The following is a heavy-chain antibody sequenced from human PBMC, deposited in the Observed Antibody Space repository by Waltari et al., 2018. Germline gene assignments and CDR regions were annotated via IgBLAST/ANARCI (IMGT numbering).Heavy chain of an antibody. CDR2: IYTSGST. D-gene: IGHD1-7*01. CDR1: GGSISSYY. CDR3: ARGAELQRNYFYYYYGMDV. V-gene: IGHV4-4*07. Sequence: QVQLQESGPGLVKPSETLSLTCTVSGGSISSYYWSWIRQPAGQGLEWIGRIYTSGSTNYNPSLKSRVTMSVDTSKNQFSLKLSSVTAADTAVYYCARGAELQRNYFYYYYGMDVWGQGTTVTVSS. J-gene: IGHJ6*02.